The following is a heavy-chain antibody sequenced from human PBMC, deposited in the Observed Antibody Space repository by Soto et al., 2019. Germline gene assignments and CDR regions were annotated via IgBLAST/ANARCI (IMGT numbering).Heavy chain of an antibody. Sequence: EVQLVESGGGLVEPGGSPRLSCAASGFTFSSYTMNWVRQAPGKGLEWVSSISSSSSYIYYADSVKGRCTISRDNAKNSLYPQMNSLRAEDTAVYYCARDRRSGSYHSDYRGQGTLVTVSS. D-gene: IGHD1-26*01. CDR3: ARDRRSGSYHSDY. CDR1: GFTFSSYT. CDR2: ISSSSSYI. V-gene: IGHV3-21*01. J-gene: IGHJ4*02.